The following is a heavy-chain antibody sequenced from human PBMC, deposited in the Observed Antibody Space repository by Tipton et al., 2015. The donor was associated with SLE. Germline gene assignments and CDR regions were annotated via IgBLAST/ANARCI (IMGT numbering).Heavy chain of an antibody. CDR1: GGTFSSYT. CDR3: ARDRGGSDI. J-gene: IGHJ3*02. V-gene: IGHV1-69*04. CDR2: IITILGIA. Sequence: QSGAEVKKPGSSVKVSCKASGGTFSSYTISWVRQAPGQGLEWMGRIITILGIANYAQKFQGRVTITADKSTSTAYMELSSLRSEDTAVYHCARDRGGSDIWGQGTMVTVSS. D-gene: IGHD1-26*01.